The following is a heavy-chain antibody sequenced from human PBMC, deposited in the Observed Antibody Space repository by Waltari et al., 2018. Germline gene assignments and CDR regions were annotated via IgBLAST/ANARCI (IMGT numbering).Heavy chain of an antibody. V-gene: IGHV3-48*03. D-gene: IGHD2-2*01. CDR2: ISSSGSTI. CDR1: GFTFSSYE. J-gene: IGHJ6*02. Sequence: EVQLVESGGGLVQPGGSLRLSCAASGFTFSSYEMNWVRQAPGKGLVWVSYISSSGSTIYYADSVKGRFTISRDNAKNSLSLQMNSLRAEDTAVYYCASRIVVVPAATRYYYYGMDVWGQGTTVTVSS. CDR3: ASRIVVVPAATRYYYYGMDV.